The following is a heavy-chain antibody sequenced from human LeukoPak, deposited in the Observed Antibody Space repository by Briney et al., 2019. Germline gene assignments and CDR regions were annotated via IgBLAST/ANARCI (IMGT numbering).Heavy chain of an antibody. CDR2: TVGGGDGT. D-gene: IGHD4-11*01. J-gene: IGHJ4*02. CDR3: AKLTTS. CDR1: GLTFSNAW. Sequence: PGGSLRLSCAVSGLTFSNAWIHWVRQAPGKGLEWVAVTVGGGDGTYYADSVKGRFTISRDNSNNTLYLQMNSLRAEDTAVYYCAKLTTSWGQGTLVTVSS. V-gene: IGHV3-23*01.